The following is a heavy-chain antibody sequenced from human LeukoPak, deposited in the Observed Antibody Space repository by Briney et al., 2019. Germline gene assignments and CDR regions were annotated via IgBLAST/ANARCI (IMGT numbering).Heavy chain of an antibody. V-gene: IGHV3-15*07. CDR1: GFSFSNVW. Sequence: GGSLGLSCATSGFSFSNVWLNWVRQAPGKGLEWVGHIKNKADGGTTDYAAAVKGRFTISRDDSKNTLYLQMNSLKTDDTGVYYCTTPLWFGDLLADYWGQGTLVTVSS. D-gene: IGHD3-10*01. CDR2: IKNKADGGTT. CDR3: TTPLWFGDLLADY. J-gene: IGHJ4*02.